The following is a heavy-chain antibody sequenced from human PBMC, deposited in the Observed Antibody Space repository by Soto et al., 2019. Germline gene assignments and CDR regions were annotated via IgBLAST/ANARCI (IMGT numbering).Heavy chain of an antibody. J-gene: IGHJ4*02. D-gene: IGHD3-10*01. CDR2: MNPNSGNT. V-gene: IGHV1-8*01. Sequence: ASVKVSCKASGYTFASYDINWVRQATGQEIEWMGWMNPNSGNTGYAQKFKGRVTMTRNTSISTAYMELSSLRSEDTAVYYCARGAWFEYLEYWGQGTLVTVSS. CDR3: ARGAWFEYLEY. CDR1: GYTFASYD.